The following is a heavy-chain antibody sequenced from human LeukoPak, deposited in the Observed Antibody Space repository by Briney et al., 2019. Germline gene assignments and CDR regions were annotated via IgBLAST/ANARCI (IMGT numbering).Heavy chain of an antibody. CDR1: GFTFSSYA. V-gene: IGHV3-48*01. Sequence: PGRSLRLSCAASGFTFSSYAMDWVRQAPGKGLEWVSYISSSSSTIYYADSVKGRFTISRDNAKNSLYLQMNSLRAEDTAVYYCARAYRDRNFDYWGQGTLVTVSS. D-gene: IGHD1-14*01. CDR2: ISSSSSTI. J-gene: IGHJ4*02. CDR3: ARAYRDRNFDY.